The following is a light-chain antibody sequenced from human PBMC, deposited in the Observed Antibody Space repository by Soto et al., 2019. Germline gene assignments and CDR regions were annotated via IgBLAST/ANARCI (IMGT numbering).Light chain of an antibody. CDR1: SSNVGNNF. J-gene: IGLJ2*01. V-gene: IGLV1-51*01. CDR3: ATWDSSLRAGV. Sequence: QSVLTQPPSVSASPGQSVTISCSGNSSNVGNNFVSSYQQLQPTAPKLLIYANDNRPSLIPDRFSAFTSATSATLGITALQTGDEDDDYCATWDSSLRAGVFGGGTKLTVL. CDR2: AND.